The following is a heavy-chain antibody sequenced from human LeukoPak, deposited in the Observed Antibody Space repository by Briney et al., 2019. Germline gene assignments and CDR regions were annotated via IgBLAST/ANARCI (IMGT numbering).Heavy chain of an antibody. V-gene: IGHV3-74*01. CDR1: GFTFSSYE. CDR2: IDEHGSAT. D-gene: IGHD3-10*01. Sequence: GGSLRLSCAASGFTFSSYEMNWVRQAPGKGLVWVSRIDEHGSATFYADSVKGRFTISRDIAKNTLYLQMNSLRAEDTAVYFCARDLVLGSGSYGHWGQGTLVTVS. CDR3: ARDLVLGSGSYGH. J-gene: IGHJ4*02.